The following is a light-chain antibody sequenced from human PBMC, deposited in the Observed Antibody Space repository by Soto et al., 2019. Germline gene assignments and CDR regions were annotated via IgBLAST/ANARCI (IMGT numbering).Light chain of an antibody. Sequence: IVLTQTPLSSAVTLGQPASFSCESSESLVHSDGKTYLGWIHLRPGQPPRLLIYQISKRPPGVPDRFSGSGAGTNFTLKISRVEPEDFGIFYCMQASQLRTFGQGTKGEIK. J-gene: IGKJ1*01. CDR1: ESLVHSDGKTY. V-gene: IGKV2-24*01. CDR3: MQASQLRT. CDR2: QIS.